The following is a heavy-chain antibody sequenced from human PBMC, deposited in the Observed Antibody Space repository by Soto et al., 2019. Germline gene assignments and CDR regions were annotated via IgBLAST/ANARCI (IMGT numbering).Heavy chain of an antibody. CDR2: IIPIFGTA. D-gene: IGHD4-4*01. J-gene: IGHJ6*02. CDR3: ARDDHSNYCGMDV. CDR1: GGTFSSYA. Sequence: ASVKVSCKASGGTFSSYAISWVRQAPGQGLEWMGGIIPIFGTANYAQKFQGRVTITADESTSTAYMELSSLRSEDTAVYYCARDDHSNYCGMDVWGQGTTVTVSS. V-gene: IGHV1-69*13.